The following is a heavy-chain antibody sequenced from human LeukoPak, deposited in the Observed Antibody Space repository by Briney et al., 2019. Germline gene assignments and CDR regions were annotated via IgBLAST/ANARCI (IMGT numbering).Heavy chain of an antibody. Sequence: PGGSLRLSCAASGFTFSSYSMNWVRQAPGKGLEWVSYISSSGSTIYYADSVKGRFTISRDNAKNSLYLQMNSLRDEDTAVYYCAKGSGYSSSGQFVMDYYYGMDVWGQGTTVTVSS. CDR3: AKGSGYSSSGQFVMDYYYGMDV. D-gene: IGHD6-13*01. CDR1: GFTFSSYS. CDR2: ISSSGSTI. J-gene: IGHJ6*02. V-gene: IGHV3-48*02.